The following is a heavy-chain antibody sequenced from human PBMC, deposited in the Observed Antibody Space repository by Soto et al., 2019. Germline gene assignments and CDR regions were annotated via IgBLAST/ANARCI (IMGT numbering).Heavy chain of an antibody. D-gene: IGHD3-10*01. CDR2: VSAGGDMT. V-gene: IGHV3-23*01. J-gene: IGHJ6*04. CDR3: ARGDRGGSGSPASYYYSGLDV. CDR1: GFTFSSCA. Sequence: DVQVLESGGDLVQPWGSLSLSCAASGFTFSSCAMSWVRQAPWKGLEWVSSVSAGGDMTYYSDSVKGRFTISRDNSNNALFLQMNSLRIEDTALYYCARGDRGGSGSPASYYYSGLDVWGKGTTVTVS.